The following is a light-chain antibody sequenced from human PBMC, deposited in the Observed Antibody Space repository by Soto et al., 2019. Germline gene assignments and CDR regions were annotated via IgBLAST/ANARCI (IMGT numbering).Light chain of an antibody. Sequence: QSVLTQSSSASASLGSSVKLTCTLSSGHSSYAIAWHQKQPGKRPRYLMDLNNDGSHTKGDGIPDRFSGSSSGAERYLIISSLQSEDEADYYCQTWGTGFQVFGGGTKLTVL. CDR3: QTWGTGFQV. CDR1: SGHSSYA. J-gene: IGLJ2*01. CDR2: LNNDGSH. V-gene: IGLV4-69*01.